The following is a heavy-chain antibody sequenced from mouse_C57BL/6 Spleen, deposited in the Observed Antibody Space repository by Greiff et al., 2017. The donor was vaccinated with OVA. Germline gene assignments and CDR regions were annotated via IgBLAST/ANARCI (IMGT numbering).Heavy chain of an antibody. V-gene: IGHV1-64*01. CDR3: ARGGYYGYDNYAMDY. CDR2: IHPNSGST. D-gene: IGHD2-2*01. Sequence: QVQLQQPGAELVKPGASVKLSCKASGYTFTSYWMHWVKQRPGQGLEWIGMIHPNSGSTNYNEKFKSKAKMTVDKSSSTAYMQLINLTSEDSAVYYCARGGYYGYDNYAMDYWGQGTSVTVSS. J-gene: IGHJ4*01. CDR1: GYTFTSYW.